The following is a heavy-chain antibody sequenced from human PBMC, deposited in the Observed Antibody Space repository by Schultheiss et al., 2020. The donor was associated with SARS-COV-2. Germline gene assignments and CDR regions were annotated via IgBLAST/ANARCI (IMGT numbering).Heavy chain of an antibody. CDR2: ISGSGTTI. CDR3: ARNAARLITRAQFDY. D-gene: IGHD6-6*01. J-gene: IGHJ4*02. V-gene: IGHV3-11*04. Sequence: GGSLRLSCAASGFTFSDYYMTWIRQAPGKGLEWVSSISGSGTTIYYADSVKGRFTISRDNAKNSLYLQMNSLRAEDTAVYYCARNAARLITRAQFDYWGQGTLVTVSS. CDR1: GFTFSDYY.